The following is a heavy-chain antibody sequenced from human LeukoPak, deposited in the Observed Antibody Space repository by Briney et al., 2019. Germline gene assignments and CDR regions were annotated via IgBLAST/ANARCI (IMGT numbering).Heavy chain of an antibody. CDR3: AKASVAIPQYCNS. CDR2: ISGTGSST. CDR1: GFTFGNYA. D-gene: IGHD2-2*02. V-gene: IGHV3-23*01. J-gene: IGHJ5*02. Sequence: GGSLRLSCEASGFTFGNYAMNWVRQAPGRGLEWVSTISGTGSSTYYADSAKGRFTISRDNSKDTLFLQLNSLTAADTAMYFCAKASVAIPQYCNSWGQGTLVTASS.